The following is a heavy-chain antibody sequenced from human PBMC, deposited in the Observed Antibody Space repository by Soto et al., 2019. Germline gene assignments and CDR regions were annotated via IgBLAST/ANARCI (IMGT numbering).Heavy chain of an antibody. D-gene: IGHD6-13*01. Sequence: GGSLRLSCAASGFTFSSYDMHWVRQATGKGLEWVSAIGTAGDTYYPGSVKGRFTISRENAKNSLYLQMNSLRAGDTAVYYCARDPSPQQLVHGSIDYWGQGTLVTVSS. V-gene: IGHV3-13*01. CDR2: IGTAGDT. CDR1: GFTFSSYD. J-gene: IGHJ4*02. CDR3: ARDPSPQQLVHGSIDY.